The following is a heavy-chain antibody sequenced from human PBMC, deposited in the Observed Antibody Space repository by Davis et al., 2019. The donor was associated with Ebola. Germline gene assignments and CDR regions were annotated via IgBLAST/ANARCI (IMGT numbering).Heavy chain of an antibody. CDR1: GGSINSHY. J-gene: IGHJ6*02. CDR2: ITYSGST. Sequence: SETLSLTCIVSGGSINSHYWSWIRQPPGKGLEWIAYITYSGSTNYNPSLKSRVTISLDTSKNQFSLKLSSVTAADTAVYYCARCGTTVDIWGMDVWGHGTTVTVSS. V-gene: IGHV4-59*08. D-gene: IGHD4-11*01. CDR3: ARCGTTVDIWGMDV.